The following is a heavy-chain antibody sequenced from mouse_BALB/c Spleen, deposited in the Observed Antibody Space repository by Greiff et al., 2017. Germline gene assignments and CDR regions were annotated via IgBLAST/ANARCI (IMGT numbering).Heavy chain of an antibody. CDR3: ASRPRGYWYFDV. J-gene: IGHJ1*01. CDR1: GYTFTSYV. Sequence: EVKLMESGPELVKPGASVKMSCKASGYTFTSYVMHWVKQKPGQGLEWIGYINPYNDGTKYNEKFKGKATLTSDKSSSTAYMELSSLTSEDSAVYYCASRPRGYWYFDVWGAGTTVTVSS. CDR2: INPYNDGT. V-gene: IGHV1-14*01.